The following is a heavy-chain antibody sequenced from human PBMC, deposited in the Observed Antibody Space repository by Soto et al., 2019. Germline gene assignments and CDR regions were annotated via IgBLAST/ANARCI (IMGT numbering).Heavy chain of an antibody. CDR2: IIPISDTT. J-gene: IGHJ6*02. Sequence: QVQLVQSGAAVKKPGSSVTVSCKASGGTFSSYAISWVRQAPGQGLEWMGGIIPISDTTNYAQKFQGRVTITADESTSTAYMELSSLRSEDTAVYYCARSQGSSTSLEIYYYYYYGMDVWGQGTTVTVSS. V-gene: IGHV1-69*01. CDR3: ARSQGSSTSLEIYYYYYYGMDV. CDR1: GGTFSSYA. D-gene: IGHD2-2*01.